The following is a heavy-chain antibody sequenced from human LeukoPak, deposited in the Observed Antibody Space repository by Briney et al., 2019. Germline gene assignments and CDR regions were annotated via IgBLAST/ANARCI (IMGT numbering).Heavy chain of an antibody. CDR3: ARGSTMADDY. Sequence: SETLSLTCTVSGASISNHYWNWIRQPPGKGLEWIGYSRYSEGTNYNPSLKGRVTISVDTSKNQLSLTVNSVTAADTAVYYCARGSTMADDYWGQGILVTVSP. J-gene: IGHJ4*02. V-gene: IGHV4-59*11. CDR2: SRYSEGT. D-gene: IGHD5-24*01. CDR1: GASISNHY.